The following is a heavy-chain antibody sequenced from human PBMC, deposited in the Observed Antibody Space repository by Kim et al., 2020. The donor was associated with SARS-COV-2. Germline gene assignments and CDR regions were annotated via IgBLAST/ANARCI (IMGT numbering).Heavy chain of an antibody. J-gene: IGHJ5*02. Sequence: DSVKGRLTISRDNSKNALYLQMNSLRPEDTAVYYCARGGDSSSWLNWFDPWGQGTLVTVSS. CDR3: ARGGDSSSWLNWFDP. D-gene: IGHD6-13*01. V-gene: IGHV3-30*04.